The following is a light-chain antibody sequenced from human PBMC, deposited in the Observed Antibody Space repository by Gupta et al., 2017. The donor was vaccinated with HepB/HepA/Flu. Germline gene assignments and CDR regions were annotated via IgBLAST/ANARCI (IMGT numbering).Light chain of an antibody. Sequence: DIVMTQSPDSLAVSLGERATINCKSSQSVLYSSNNKNYLAWYQQKPGQPPKLLIYWASTRESGVPDRFSGSGSGTDFSLTISSLQAEDVAVYYCQQDDGTPITFGQGTRLELK. CDR3: QQDDGTPIT. CDR1: QSVLYSSNNKNY. CDR2: WAS. V-gene: IGKV4-1*01. J-gene: IGKJ5*01.